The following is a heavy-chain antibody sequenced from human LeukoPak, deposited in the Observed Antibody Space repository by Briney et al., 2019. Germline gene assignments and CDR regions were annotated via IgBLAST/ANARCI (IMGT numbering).Heavy chain of an antibody. Sequence: GSLRLSCAASGFTFTPYGMHWVRQAPGKGLVWVSRIMSDGRSTYADSVRGRFTISRDNAKNTLYLQMNTLRVEDTAVYYCTRDLMDYDVSTGLHHYYMDVWGQGTTVTVSS. CDR3: TRDLMDYDVSTGLHHYYMDV. V-gene: IGHV3-74*01. J-gene: IGHJ6*02. CDR2: IMSDGRST. D-gene: IGHD3-9*01. CDR1: GFTFTPYG.